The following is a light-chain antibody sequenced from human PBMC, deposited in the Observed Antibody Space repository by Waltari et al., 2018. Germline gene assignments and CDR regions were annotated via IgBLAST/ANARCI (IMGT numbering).Light chain of an antibody. CDR2: WAS. Sequence: DIVMTQSPDSLAVSPGETATINCKASQSVLYSSNNKNYLAWYQRKPGQPPKLLIYWASTRESGVPDRFSGSGSGTDFTLTISSLQAEDVAVYYCQQYYSTPPHTFGQGTKLEIK. J-gene: IGKJ2*01. V-gene: IGKV4-1*01. CDR3: QQYYSTPPHT. CDR1: QSVLYSSNNKNY.